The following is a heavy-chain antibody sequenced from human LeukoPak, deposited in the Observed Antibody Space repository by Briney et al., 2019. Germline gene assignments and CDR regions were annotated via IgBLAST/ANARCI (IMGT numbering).Heavy chain of an antibody. CDR3: ARAVAGTSYYYYGMDV. CDR2: ISAYNGNT. CDR1: GYTFTSYG. V-gene: IGHV1-18*01. J-gene: IGHJ6*02. D-gene: IGHD6-19*01. Sequence: GASVKVSCKASGYTFTSYGISWVRQAPGQGLEWMGWISAYNGNTNYAQKLQGRVTTTTDTSTSTAYMELRGLRSDDTAVYYCARAVAGTSYYYYGMDVWGQGTTVTVSS.